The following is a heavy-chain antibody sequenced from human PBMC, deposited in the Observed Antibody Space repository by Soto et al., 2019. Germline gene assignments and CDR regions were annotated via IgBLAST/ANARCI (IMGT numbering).Heavy chain of an antibody. J-gene: IGHJ6*02. V-gene: IGHV3-30*18. CDR3: AKGEYCSGGSCSEYYYGMDV. CDR2: ISYDGSNK. CDR1: GFTFSSYG. D-gene: IGHD2-15*01. Sequence: GGSLRLSCAASGFTFSSYGMHWVRQAPGKGLEWVAVISYDGSNKYYADSVKGRFTISRDNSKNTLYLQMNSLRAEDTAVYYCAKGEYCSGGSCSEYYYGMDVWGQGTTVTVSS.